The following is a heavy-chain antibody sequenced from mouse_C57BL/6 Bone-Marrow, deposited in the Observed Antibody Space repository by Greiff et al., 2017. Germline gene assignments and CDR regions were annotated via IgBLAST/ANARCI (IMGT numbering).Heavy chain of an antibody. Sequence: QVQLQQSGPGLVQPSQSLSITCTVSGFSLTSYGVHWVRQSPGRGLEWRGVILSGGSTDYNEAFISRLSIIKDNSKSKVLFKMISRQADDEAIYYCSREKIYYDYDGFAYGGQGTLVTVSA. V-gene: IGHV2-2*01. J-gene: IGHJ3*01. D-gene: IGHD2-4*01. CDR1: GFSLTSYG. CDR3: SREKIYYDYDGFAY. CDR2: ILSGGST.